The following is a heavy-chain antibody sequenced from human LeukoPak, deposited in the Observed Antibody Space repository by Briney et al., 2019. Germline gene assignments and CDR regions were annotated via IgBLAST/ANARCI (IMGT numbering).Heavy chain of an antibody. CDR1: GYTFSGNY. V-gene: IGHV1-2*02. CDR3: ARDHYDSSGYFDS. CDR2: INPDSGDT. J-gene: IGHJ4*02. Sequence: GASVKVSCKASGYTFSGNYMHWVRQAPGQGLEWMGWINPDSGDTNYAQKFQGRVTMTRGTSISTAYMELRLRSDDTAVYYCARDHYDSSGYFDSWGQGTLVTVSS. D-gene: IGHD3-22*01.